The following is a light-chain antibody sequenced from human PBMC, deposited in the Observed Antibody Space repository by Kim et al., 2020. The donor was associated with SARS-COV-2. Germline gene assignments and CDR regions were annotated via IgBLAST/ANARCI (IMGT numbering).Light chain of an antibody. CDR2: KAS. J-gene: IGKJ2*01. CDR3: QQYNSYSRT. Sequence: DIQMTQSPSTLSASVGDRVTITCRASQSISSWLAWYQQKPGKAPKLLIYKASSLESGVPSRFGGSGSGTEFTLTISSLQPDDFATYYCQQYNSYSRTFGQRTKLEI. CDR1: QSISSW. V-gene: IGKV1-5*03.